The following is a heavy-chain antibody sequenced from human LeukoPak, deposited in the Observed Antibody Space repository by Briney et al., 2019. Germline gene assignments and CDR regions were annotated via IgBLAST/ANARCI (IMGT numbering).Heavy chain of an antibody. CDR2: IVVGSGNT. J-gene: IGHJ6*02. V-gene: IGHV1-58*01. CDR1: GFTFRSSA. Sequence: RASVKVSCKASGFTFRSSALQWVRQARGQRLERIGWIVVGSGNTNYAQKFQERVTITRDMSTSTAYMDLSSLRSEDTAVYYCAAGAKRYFGMDVWGQGTTVTVSS. D-gene: IGHD4/OR15-4a*01. CDR3: AAGAKRYFGMDV.